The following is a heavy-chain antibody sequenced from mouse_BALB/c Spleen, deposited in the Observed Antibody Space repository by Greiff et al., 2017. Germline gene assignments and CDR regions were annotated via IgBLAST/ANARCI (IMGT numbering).Heavy chain of an antibody. D-gene: IGHD1-1*01. J-gene: IGHJ4*01. CDR2: IWAGGST. Sequence: VQLQESGPGLVAPSQSLSITCTVSGFSLTSYGVHWVRQPPGKGLEWLGVIWAGGSTNYNSALMSRLSISKDNSKSQVFLKMNSLQTDDTAMYYCAREVYYGSSYAMDYWGQGTSVTVSS. V-gene: IGHV2-9*02. CDR3: AREVYYGSSYAMDY. CDR1: GFSLTSYG.